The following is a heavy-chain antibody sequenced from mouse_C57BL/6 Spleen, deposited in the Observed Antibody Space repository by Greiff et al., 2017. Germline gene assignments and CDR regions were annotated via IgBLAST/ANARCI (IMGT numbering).Heavy chain of an antibody. Sequence: QAPLQQPGAELVRPGSSVKLSCKASGYTFTSYWMHWVKPRPIQGLEWIGNIDPSVSETHYNQKFKDKATLTVDKSSSTAYMQLSSLKSEDYAVYYCARDYGSSYLDYWGQGTTLTVSS. J-gene: IGHJ2*01. CDR1: GYTFTSYW. V-gene: IGHV1-52*01. D-gene: IGHD1-1*01. CDR2: IDPSVSET. CDR3: ARDYGSSYLDY.